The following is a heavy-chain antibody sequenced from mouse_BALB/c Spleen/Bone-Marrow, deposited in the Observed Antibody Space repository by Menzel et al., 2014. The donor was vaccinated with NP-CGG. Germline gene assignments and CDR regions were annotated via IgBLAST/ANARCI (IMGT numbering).Heavy chain of an antibody. CDR2: ISTYSGNT. D-gene: IGHD1-1*01. J-gene: IGHJ2*01. V-gene: IGHV1-67*01. CDR3: ARSNYGSSYVFDY. CDR1: GYTFTDYA. Sequence: QVQLQQSGPELARPGVSVKISCKGSGYTFTDYAMHWVKQSHAKSLEWIGVISTYSGNTNYNQKFKGKATMTVDESSSTAYMELARLTSEDSAIYYCARSNYGSSYVFDYWGQGTTLTVSS.